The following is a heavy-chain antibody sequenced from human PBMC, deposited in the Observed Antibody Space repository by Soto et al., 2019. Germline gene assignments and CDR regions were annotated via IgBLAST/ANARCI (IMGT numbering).Heavy chain of an antibody. V-gene: IGHV3-72*01. D-gene: IGHD1-26*01. CDR2: TRNKANSYTT. Sequence: GGSLRLSCAASGFTFSDHYMDWVRQAPGKGLEWVGRTRNKANSYTTEYAASVKGRFTISRDDSKNSLYLQMNSLKTEDTAVYYCARGVREAKYYYYYYGMDVWGQGTTVTVSS. J-gene: IGHJ6*02. CDR1: GFTFSDHY. CDR3: ARGVREAKYYYYYYGMDV.